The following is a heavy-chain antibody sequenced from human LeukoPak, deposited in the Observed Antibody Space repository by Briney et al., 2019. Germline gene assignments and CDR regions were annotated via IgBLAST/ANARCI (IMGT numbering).Heavy chain of an antibody. CDR2: ITPSGST. CDR3: AGSFYYDSRDY. D-gene: IGHD3-22*01. V-gene: IGHV4-34*01. CDR1: GGSFSGYF. J-gene: IGHJ4*02. Sequence: SETLSLTCVVYGGSFSGYFWSWVRQPPGKGLEWIGEITPSGSTNYSPSLKSRVSISIDTSKKKLSLRLTSVTAADSAVYYCAGSFYYDSRDYWGQGTLVTVSS.